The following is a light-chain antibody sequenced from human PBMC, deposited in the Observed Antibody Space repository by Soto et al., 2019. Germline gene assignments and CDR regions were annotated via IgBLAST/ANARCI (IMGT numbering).Light chain of an antibody. Sequence: QSVLTQPPSVSAARGQRVTISCSGSSSNIGNNYVSWCQQLPGAAPKVLIYDNDNRPSGIPDRFSGSKSGTSATLGITGLQAGDEADYYCGTWDTSLSAVVFGGGTKLTVL. V-gene: IGLV1-51*01. CDR1: SSNIGNNY. J-gene: IGLJ2*01. CDR3: GTWDTSLSAVV. CDR2: DND.